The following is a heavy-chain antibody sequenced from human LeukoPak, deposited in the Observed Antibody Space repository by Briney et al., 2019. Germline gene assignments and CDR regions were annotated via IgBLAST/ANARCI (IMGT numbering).Heavy chain of an antibody. CDR3: ARDQAGYYCMDV. Sequence: SETLSLTCTVSGGSISSYYWSWIRQLPGKGLEWIGYIDYSGSTNYNPSLRSRVTMSVDTSKNQFSLKLTSVTAADTAVYYCARDQAGYYCMDVWGKGTTVTVSS. J-gene: IGHJ6*03. CDR2: IDYSGST. V-gene: IGHV4-59*01. CDR1: GGSISSYY.